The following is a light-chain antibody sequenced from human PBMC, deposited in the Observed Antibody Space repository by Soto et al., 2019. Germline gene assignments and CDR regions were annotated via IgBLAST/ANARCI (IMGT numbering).Light chain of an antibody. CDR2: EGS. J-gene: IGLJ2*01. CDR1: SSDVGSYNL. CDR3: CSYAGSSTYVV. Sequence: QSALTQPASVSGSPGQSITISCTGTSSDVGSYNLVSWYQNHQGKAPKLMIYEGSKRPSGVSNRFSGSKSGNTASLTISGLQAEDEADYYCCSYAGSSTYVVFGGGTKLTVL. V-gene: IGLV2-23*01.